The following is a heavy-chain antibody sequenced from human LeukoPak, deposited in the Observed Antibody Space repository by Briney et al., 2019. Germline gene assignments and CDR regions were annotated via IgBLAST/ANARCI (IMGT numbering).Heavy chain of an antibody. CDR1: GFTFSSYW. V-gene: IGHV3-74*01. J-gene: IGHJ1*01. CDR2: IKSDGST. D-gene: IGHD3-22*01. CDR3: ARAPSEIGGYYPEYFRH. Sequence: PGGSLRLSCAASGFTFSSYWMHWVRHAPGKGLVWVSRIKSDGSTTYADSVKCRFTISRDNANNTVSLQMHSLRAEDTGVYYCARAPSEIGGYYPEYFRHWGQGTLVTVSS.